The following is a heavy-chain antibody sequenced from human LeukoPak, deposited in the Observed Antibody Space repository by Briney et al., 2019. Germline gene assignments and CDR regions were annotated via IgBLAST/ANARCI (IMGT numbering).Heavy chain of an antibody. CDR3: ARVNGYSGYEGLDY. J-gene: IGHJ4*02. D-gene: IGHD5-12*01. CDR1: GGSISSYY. CDR2: IYTSGST. Sequence: SETLSLTCTVSGGSISSYYWSWIRQPAGKGLEWIGRIYTSGSTNYNPSLKSRVTISVDKSKNQFSLKLSPVTAADTAVYYCARVNGYSGYEGLDYWGQGTLVTVSS. V-gene: IGHV4-4*07.